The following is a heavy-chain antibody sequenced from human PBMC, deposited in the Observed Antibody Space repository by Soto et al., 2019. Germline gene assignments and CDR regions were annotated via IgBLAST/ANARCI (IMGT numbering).Heavy chain of an antibody. CDR3: IYGRGH. V-gene: IGHV4-34*01. Sequence: SETLSLTCAVYSGSFSGYYWSWIRQPPGKGLEWIGELYQGLSIVYNPSLESRVTISGDSSKNQFSLKVEDTAVYYCMTHADIYGRGHWGQGTLVTVSS. CDR2: LYQGLSI. J-gene: IGHJ4*02. CDR1: SGSFSGYY. D-gene: IGHD5-18*01.